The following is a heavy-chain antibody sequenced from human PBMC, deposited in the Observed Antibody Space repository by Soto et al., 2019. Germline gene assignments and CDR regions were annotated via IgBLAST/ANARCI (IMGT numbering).Heavy chain of an antibody. D-gene: IGHD6-19*01. CDR2: INPNSGGT. CDR1: GYAFTGYY. Sequence: ASVKVSCKASGYAFTGYYMHWVRQAPGQGLEWMGWINPNSGGTNYAQKFQGWATMTRDTSISTAYMELSRLRSDDTAVYYCATSSSHLYSSGGTYYFDYWGQGTLVTVSS. J-gene: IGHJ4*02. V-gene: IGHV1-2*04. CDR3: ATSSSHLYSSGGTYYFDY.